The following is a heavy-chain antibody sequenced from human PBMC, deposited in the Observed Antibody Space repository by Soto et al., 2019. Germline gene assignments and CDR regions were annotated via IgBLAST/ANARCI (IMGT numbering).Heavy chain of an antibody. CDR3: TTHYNWNYGSEVPFDY. CDR1: GFTFSNAW. CDR2: IKSKTDGGTT. V-gene: IGHV3-15*01. D-gene: IGHD1-7*01. Sequence: PGGSLRLSCAASGFTFSNAWMSWVRQAPGRGLEWVGRIKSKTDGGTTDYAAPVKGRFTISRDDSKNTLYLQMNSLKTEDTAVYYCTTHYNWNYGSEVPFDYWGQGTLVTVSS. J-gene: IGHJ4*02.